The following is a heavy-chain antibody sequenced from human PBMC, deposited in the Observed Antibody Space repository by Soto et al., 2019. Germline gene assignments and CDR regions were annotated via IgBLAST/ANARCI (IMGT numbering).Heavy chain of an antibody. CDR2: ISSSGSTI. J-gene: IGHJ6*02. Sequence: GRPPRLCCAAPGFTCSDYYISWILQAPRKRRERVSYISSSGSTIYYADSVKGRFTISRDNAKNSLYLQMNSLRAEDTAVYYCARDGLRYFDWLPAPYYYYGMDVWGQGTTVTVSS. D-gene: IGHD3-9*01. CDR1: GFTCSDYY. CDR3: ARDGLRYFDWLPAPYYYYGMDV. V-gene: IGHV3-11*01.